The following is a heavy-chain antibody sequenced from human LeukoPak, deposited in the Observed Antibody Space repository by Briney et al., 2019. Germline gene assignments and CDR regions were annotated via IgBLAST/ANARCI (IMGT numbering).Heavy chain of an antibody. CDR2: IYLDGT. D-gene: IGHD5-12*01. V-gene: IGHV3-30*06. CDR1: GFTFSSFA. CDR3: AKGLRFVDQ. J-gene: IGHJ4*02. Sequence: GGSLRLSCVASGFTFSSFAMQWVGQAPGKGLEWVSAIYLDGTNYADSGKGRFTISRDDSKNTLYLQVNSLRPEDPAVYYCAKGLRFVDQWGQGTLVTVSS.